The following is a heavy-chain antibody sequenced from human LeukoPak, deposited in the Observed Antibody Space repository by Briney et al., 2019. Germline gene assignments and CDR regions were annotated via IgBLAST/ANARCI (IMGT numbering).Heavy chain of an antibody. V-gene: IGHV3-23*01. CDR1: GFTFRHYA. J-gene: IGHJ3*02. Sequence: GGSLRLSCVASGFTFRHYAMSWVRQAPGKGLEWVSSISGSDVSTYYADSVKGRFTISRDNAKNSLYLQMNSLRAEDTAVYYCARAKRNGFDIWGQGTMVTVSS. CDR2: ISGSDVST. CDR3: ARAKRNGFDI.